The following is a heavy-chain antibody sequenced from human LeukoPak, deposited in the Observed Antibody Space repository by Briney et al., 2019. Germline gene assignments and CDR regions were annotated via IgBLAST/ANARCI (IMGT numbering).Heavy chain of an antibody. CDR1: GFTFSSYA. J-gene: IGHJ4*02. CDR2: IYYSGST. Sequence: GSLRLSCAASGFTFSSYAMSWVRQAPGKGLEWIGYIYYSGSTNYNPSLKSRVTISVDTSKNQFSLKLSSVTAADTAVYYCARDRDGYARWGQGTLVTVSS. V-gene: IGHV4-59*01. D-gene: IGHD5-24*01. CDR3: ARDRDGYAR.